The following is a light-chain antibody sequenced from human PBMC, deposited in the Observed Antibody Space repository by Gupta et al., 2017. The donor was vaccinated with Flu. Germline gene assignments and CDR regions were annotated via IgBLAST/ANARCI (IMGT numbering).Light chain of an antibody. J-gene: IGLJ2*01. V-gene: IGLV3-19*01. CDR3: DSWDSSDGRVL. CDR1: RLRGHY. Sequence: SSVLTPDRAVSVALGQTVTITCQGDRLRGHYASWYQQKPGQAPALVIYGKNNRPSGIPDRFSGSTSGDTASLAITGAQAEDEADYYCDSWDSSDGRVLFGGGTRVAVL. CDR2: GKN.